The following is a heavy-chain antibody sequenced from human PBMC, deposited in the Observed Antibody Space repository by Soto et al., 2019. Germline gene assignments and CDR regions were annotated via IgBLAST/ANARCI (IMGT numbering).Heavy chain of an antibody. CDR3: AREEYYYGSGSYEVNWFDP. V-gene: IGHV3-21*01. CDR2: ISSSSSYI. CDR1: GFTFSSYS. J-gene: IGHJ5*02. Sequence: ESGGGLVKPGGSLRLSCAASGFTFSSYSMNWVRQAPGKGLEWVSSISSSSSYIYYADSVKGRFTISRDNAKNSLYLQMNSLRAEDTAVYYCAREEYYYGSGSYEVNWFDPWGQGTLVTVSS. D-gene: IGHD3-10*01.